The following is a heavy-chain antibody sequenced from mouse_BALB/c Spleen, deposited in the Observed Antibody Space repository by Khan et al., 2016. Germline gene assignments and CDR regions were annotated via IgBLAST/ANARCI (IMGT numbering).Heavy chain of an antibody. D-gene: IGHD1-1*01. J-gene: IGHJ4*01. CDR1: GDSITSGY. CDR3: ARYDGSGYVRAMDY. Sequence: EVQLQESGPRLAKPSQTLSLTCSVTGDSITSGYWNWIRIFPGNNLQYMGYISYSVSIYYNPSLKSRISITRSTSKNQYYLQLNSVTTEDTATYYCARYDGSGYVRAMDYWGQGTSVTVSS. V-gene: IGHV3-8*02. CDR2: ISYSVSI.